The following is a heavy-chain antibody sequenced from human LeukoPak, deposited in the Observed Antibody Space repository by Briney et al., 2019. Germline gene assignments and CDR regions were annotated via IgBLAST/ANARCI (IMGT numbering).Heavy chain of an antibody. CDR2: ISYDGSNK. J-gene: IGHJ4*02. CDR3: ARDGRRYCSSTSCYALDY. CDR1: GFTFSSYA. D-gene: IGHD2-2*01. Sequence: GGSLRLSCAASGFTFSSYAMHWVRQAPGKGLEWVAVISYDGSNKYYADSVKGRFTISRDNSKNTLYLQMNSLRAEDTAVYYCARDGRRYCSSTSCYALDYWGQGTLVTVSS. V-gene: IGHV3-30-3*01.